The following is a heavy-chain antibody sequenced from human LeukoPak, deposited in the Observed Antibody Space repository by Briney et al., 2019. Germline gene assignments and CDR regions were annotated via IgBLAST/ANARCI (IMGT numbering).Heavy chain of an antibody. CDR3: AKTRPLDSSSWSHGDY. V-gene: IGHV3-23*01. CDR2: ISGSGDST. J-gene: IGHJ4*02. D-gene: IGHD6-13*01. Sequence: GGSLRLSCAASGFTFSRYAMSWVREAPGKGLEWVSAISGSGDSTYYGDSVKGRFTISRDNSKNTLYLQMNSLRAEDTAVYYCAKTRPLDSSSWSHGDYWGQGTLVTVSS. CDR1: GFTFSRYA.